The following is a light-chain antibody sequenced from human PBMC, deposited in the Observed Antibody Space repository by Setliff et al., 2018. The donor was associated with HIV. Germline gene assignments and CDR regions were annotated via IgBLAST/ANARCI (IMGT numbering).Light chain of an antibody. CDR1: SSDVGGYNY. CDR2: DVS. V-gene: IGLV2-14*01. CDR3: TSYTSSFTYV. Sequence: QSVLTQPASVSGSPGQSITISCTGTSSDVGGYNYVSWYQQHPGKAPKLMIFDVSRRPSGVSNRFSGSKSGNTASLTISGLQAEDEADYYCTSYTSSFTYVFGRGTKVTVL. J-gene: IGLJ1*01.